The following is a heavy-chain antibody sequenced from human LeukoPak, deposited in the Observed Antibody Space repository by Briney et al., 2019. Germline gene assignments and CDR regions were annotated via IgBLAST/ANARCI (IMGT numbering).Heavy chain of an antibody. Sequence: GGSLRLSCVASGFTFSTYSMNWVRQAPGKGLEWVSSISSSSSYIDYADSVKGRFTISRDNAKNSLYLQMNSLRAEDTAVYYCARDGGYCSDGTCNNWFDPWGQGTLVTVSS. V-gene: IGHV3-21*01. J-gene: IGHJ5*02. CDR2: ISSSSSYI. CDR3: ARDGGYCSDGTCNNWFDP. D-gene: IGHD2-15*01. CDR1: GFTFSTYS.